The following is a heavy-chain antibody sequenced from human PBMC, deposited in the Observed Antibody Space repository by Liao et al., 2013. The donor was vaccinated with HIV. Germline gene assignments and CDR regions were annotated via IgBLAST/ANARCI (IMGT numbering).Heavy chain of an antibody. CDR1: GGSISGYY. J-gene: IGHJ4*02. CDR3: ARGRRDGYNSLYIFDY. D-gene: IGHD5-24*01. V-gene: IGHV4-59*12. CDR2: ILNNGPS. Sequence: QVQLQESGPGLVKPSETLSLTCSVSGGSISGYYWSWIRQLPGKGLEWMGYILNNGPSNNNPSLKSRVTISVDTSKNQFSLRLSSVTAADTAVYYCARGRRDGYNSLYIFDYWGQGTLVTVSS.